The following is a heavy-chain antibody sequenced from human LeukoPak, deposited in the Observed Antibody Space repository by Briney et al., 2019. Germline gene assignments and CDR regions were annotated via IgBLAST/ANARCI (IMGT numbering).Heavy chain of an antibody. Sequence: SETLSLTCAVYGGSFSGYYWSWIRQPPGKGLEWIGEINHSGSTNYNPSLKSRVTISGDKSKNQFSLKLSSVAAADTAIYYCASISGGKFDYWGQGTLVTVSS. CDR2: INHSGST. D-gene: IGHD3-9*01. J-gene: IGHJ4*02. CDR1: GGSFSGYY. CDR3: ASISGGKFDY. V-gene: IGHV4-34*01.